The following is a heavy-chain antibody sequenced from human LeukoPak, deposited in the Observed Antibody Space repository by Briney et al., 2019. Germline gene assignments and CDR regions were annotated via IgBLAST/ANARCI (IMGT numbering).Heavy chain of an antibody. J-gene: IGHJ4*02. Sequence: PSQTLSLTCTVSGGSISSGGYYWSWIRQHPGKGLEWIGYIYYSGSTYYNPSLKSRVTISVDTSKNQFSLKLSSVTAADTAVYYCARVSPLKSARYFDYWGQGTLVTVSS. CDR2: IYYSGST. V-gene: IGHV4-31*03. CDR1: GGSISSGGYY. CDR3: ARVSPLKSARYFDY.